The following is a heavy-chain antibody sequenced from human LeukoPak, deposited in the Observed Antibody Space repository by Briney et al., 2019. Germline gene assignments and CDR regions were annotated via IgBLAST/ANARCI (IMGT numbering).Heavy chain of an antibody. Sequence: GGSLRLSCAASGFTFSSYSMNWVRQAPGKGLEWVSSISSSSSYIYYADSVKGRFTISRDNAKNSLYLQMNSLRAEDTAVYYCARDDDSGSYSLNAFDIWGQGTMVTVSS. D-gene: IGHD3-10*01. CDR3: ARDDDSGSYSLNAFDI. CDR1: GFTFSSYS. V-gene: IGHV3-21*01. J-gene: IGHJ3*02. CDR2: ISSSSSYI.